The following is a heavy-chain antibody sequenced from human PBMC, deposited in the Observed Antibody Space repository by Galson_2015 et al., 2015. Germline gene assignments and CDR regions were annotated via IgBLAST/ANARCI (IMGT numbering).Heavy chain of an antibody. CDR3: ARAGALHESNEEDY. Sequence: SVKVSCKASGYTFTSYAMNWVRQAPGQGLEWMGWINTNTGDPTYAQGFTGRFVFSLDTSVSTAYLQTSSLKAEDTAVYYCARAGALHESNEEDYWGQGTLVTVSS. CDR1: GYTFTSYA. D-gene: IGHD3-10*01. CDR2: INTNTGDP. V-gene: IGHV7-4-1*02. J-gene: IGHJ4*02.